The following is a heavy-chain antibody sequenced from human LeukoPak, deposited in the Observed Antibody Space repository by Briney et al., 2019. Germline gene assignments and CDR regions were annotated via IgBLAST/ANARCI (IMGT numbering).Heavy chain of an antibody. Sequence: SETLSLTCTVSGGSIASNYWTWIRQPQGKGLEYIGYIYYTGGTNYDPSLKSRVTISVDTSKNQFSLKLTSVTAADTAVYFCAKYGNSGWVIDNWGQGTLVTVSS. V-gene: IGHV4-59*08. J-gene: IGHJ4*02. CDR2: IYYTGGT. CDR3: AKYGNSGWVIDN. D-gene: IGHD6-19*01. CDR1: GGSIASNY.